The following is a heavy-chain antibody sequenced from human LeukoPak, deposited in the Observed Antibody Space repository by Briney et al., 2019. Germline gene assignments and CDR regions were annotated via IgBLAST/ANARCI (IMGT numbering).Heavy chain of an antibody. CDR2: IIPIFGTA. CDR3: ARHTEYYDFWSGFDY. CDR1: GGTFSSYA. Sequence: SVKVSCKASGGTFSSYAISWVRQAPGQGLEWMGGIIPIFGTANYAQKFQGRVTITADESTSTAYMELSSLRSEDTAVYYCARHTEYYDFWSGFDYWGQGTLVTVSS. V-gene: IGHV1-69*13. D-gene: IGHD3-3*01. J-gene: IGHJ4*02.